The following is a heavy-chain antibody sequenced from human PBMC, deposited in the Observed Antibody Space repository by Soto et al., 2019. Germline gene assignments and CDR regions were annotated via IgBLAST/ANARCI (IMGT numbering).Heavy chain of an antibody. D-gene: IGHD1-1*01. V-gene: IGHV3-30*18. CDR3: AKDGPGWNPDDY. Sequence: GGSLRLSCAASGFTFSSYGMHWVRQAPGKGLEWVAVISYDGSNKYYADSVKGRFTISRDNSKNTLYLQMNSLRAEDTAVYYCAKDGPGWNPDDYWGQGTLVTVSS. CDR1: GFTFSSYG. J-gene: IGHJ4*02. CDR2: ISYDGSNK.